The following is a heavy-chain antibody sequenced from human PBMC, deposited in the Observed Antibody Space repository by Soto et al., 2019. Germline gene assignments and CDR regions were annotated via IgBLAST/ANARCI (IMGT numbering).Heavy chain of an antibody. J-gene: IGHJ3*02. V-gene: IGHV3-15*01. CDR2: IKSKTDGGTT. CDR3: TTGRMVVVAATHAFDI. CDR1: GFTFSNAW. D-gene: IGHD2-15*01. Sequence: PGGSLRLSCAASGFTFSNAWMSWVRQAPGKGLEWVGRIKSKTDGGTTDYAAPVKGRFTISRDDSKNTLYLQMNSLKTEDTAVYYCTTGRMVVVAATHAFDIWGHGTMVTVSS.